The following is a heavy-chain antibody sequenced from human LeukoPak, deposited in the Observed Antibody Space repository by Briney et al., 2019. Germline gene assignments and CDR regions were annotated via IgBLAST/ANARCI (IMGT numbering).Heavy chain of an antibody. J-gene: IGHJ4*02. CDR2: IYTSGST. V-gene: IGHV4-4*09. Sequence: SETLSLTCTVSGGSISTHYRNWIRQPPGKGLEWIGYIYTSGSTNYNPSLKSRVTISVDTSKNQFSLKLSSVTAADTAVYYCARGQIVDTFDYWGQGTLVTVSS. CDR3: ARGQIVDTFDY. CDR1: GGSISTHY. D-gene: IGHD2-21*01.